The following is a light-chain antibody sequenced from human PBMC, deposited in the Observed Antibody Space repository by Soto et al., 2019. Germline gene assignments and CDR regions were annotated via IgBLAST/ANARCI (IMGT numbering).Light chain of an antibody. CDR2: GAS. V-gene: IGKV3-20*01. CDR3: QQYSSSPLT. Sequence: EIVLTQSPGTLSLSPGERATLSCTASQGFSLTALAWYQHKPGQAPRLLIYGASFRATGIPHRFSGSGAGTDFTLTSSRLESEDSAVYYCQQYSSSPLTCGGGTKGDTK. CDR1: QGFSLTA. J-gene: IGKJ4*01.